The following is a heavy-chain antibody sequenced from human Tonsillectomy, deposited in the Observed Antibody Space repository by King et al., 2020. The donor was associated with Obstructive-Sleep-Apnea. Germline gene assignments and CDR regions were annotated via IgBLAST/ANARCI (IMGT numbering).Heavy chain of an antibody. CDR3: ARDGRAWYANWFDP. Sequence: VQLQESGPGLVKPSETLSLTCTVSGYSISSGYYWGWIRQSPGKGLEWIGSMYHSGSTYYNPSLKSRVSISVDTSKNQFSLKLSSVTAADTAVYYCARDGRAWYANWFDPWGQGTLVTVSP. V-gene: IGHV4-38-2*02. D-gene: IGHD6-19*01. CDR2: MYHSGST. CDR1: GYSISSGYY. J-gene: IGHJ5*02.